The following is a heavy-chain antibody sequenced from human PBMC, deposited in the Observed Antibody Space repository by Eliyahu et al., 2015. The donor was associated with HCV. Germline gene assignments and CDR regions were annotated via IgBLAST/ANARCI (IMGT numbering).Heavy chain of an antibody. CDR1: GFXXSXXG. V-gene: IGHV3-30*18. D-gene: IGHD3-9*01. CDR2: ISYDGSNK. Sequence: QVQLVESGGGVVQPGRSXRLSCAASGFXXSXXGMXXVRQAPGKGLEWVAVISYDGSNKYYADSVKGRFTISRDNSKNTLYLQMNSLRAEDTAVYYCAKDERIYDILTGYYMGYFDYWGQGTLVTVSS. CDR3: AKDERIYDILTGYYMGYFDY. J-gene: IGHJ4*02.